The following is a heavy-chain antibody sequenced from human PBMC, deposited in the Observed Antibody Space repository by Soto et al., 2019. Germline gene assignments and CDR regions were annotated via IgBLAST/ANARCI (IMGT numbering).Heavy chain of an antibody. J-gene: IGHJ4*02. V-gene: IGHV4-34*01. CDR3: ARDLDYSNDY. CDR2: INHSGST. D-gene: IGHD4-4*01. CDR1: GGSFSGYY. Sequence: SETLSLTCAVCGGSFSGYYWSWIRQPPGKGLEWIGEINHSGSTNYNPSLKSRVTISVDTSKNQFSLKLSSVTAADTAVYYCARDLDYSNDYWGQGTLVTVSS.